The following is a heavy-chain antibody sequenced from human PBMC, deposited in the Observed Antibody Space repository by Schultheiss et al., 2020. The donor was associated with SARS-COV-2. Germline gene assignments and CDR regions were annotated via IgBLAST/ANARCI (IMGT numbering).Heavy chain of an antibody. D-gene: IGHD2-15*01. CDR2: ISSSGSTI. J-gene: IGHJ6*02. CDR3: ARGVVVVAATPRGFYYYGMDV. V-gene: IGHV3-11*04. CDR1: GFTFSDYY. Sequence: GGSLRLSCAASGFTFSDYYMSWIRQAPGKGLEWVSYISSSGSTIYYADSVKGRFTISRDNSRNTLYLQMHILRAQDTAVYYCARGVVVVAATPRGFYYYGMDVWGQGTTVTVSS.